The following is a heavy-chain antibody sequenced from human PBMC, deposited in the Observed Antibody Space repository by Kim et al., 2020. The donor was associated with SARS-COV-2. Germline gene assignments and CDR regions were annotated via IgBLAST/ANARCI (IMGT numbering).Heavy chain of an antibody. D-gene: IGHD2-15*01. CDR3: AKDMALGYCSGGSCYSFDY. CDR1: GFTFDDYA. Sequence: LRLSCAASGFTFDDYAMHWVRRVPGKGLEWVSSISWNSGSVDYADSVKGRFTISRDNAKDTLYLQMNSLTAEDTALYHCAKDMALGYCSGGSCYSFDYWGQGTTVTVSS. V-gene: IGHV3-9*01. J-gene: IGHJ4*02. CDR2: ISWNSGSV.